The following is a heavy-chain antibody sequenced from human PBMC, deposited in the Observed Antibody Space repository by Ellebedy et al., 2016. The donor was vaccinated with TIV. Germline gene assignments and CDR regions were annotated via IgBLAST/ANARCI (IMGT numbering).Heavy chain of an antibody. CDR3: ARDRVTGTTHAFEI. Sequence: SETLSLXCAVSGASISNTNWWPWVRQPPGKGLEWIGEVYHNGVTNYNPSLKSRVTISVDESENQFSLRLSSVTAADTAMYFCARDRVTGTTHAFEIWGQGTMVTVSS. J-gene: IGHJ3*02. CDR1: GASISNTNW. D-gene: IGHD1-20*01. V-gene: IGHV4-4*02. CDR2: VYHNGVT.